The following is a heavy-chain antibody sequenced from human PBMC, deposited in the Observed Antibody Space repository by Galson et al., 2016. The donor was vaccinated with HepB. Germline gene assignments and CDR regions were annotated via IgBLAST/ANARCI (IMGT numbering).Heavy chain of an antibody. CDR3: ARVVTSMAAANRGFGS. CDR1: GFTFSSYG. J-gene: IGHJ5*02. Sequence: SLRLSCAASGFTFSSYGMHWVRPAPGKGLEWVAVISYDGSNQYYADSVKGRFTISRDDVENSPYLQMNSLRAEDTALYYCARVVTSMAAANRGFGSWGQGTQVVVSS. CDR2: ISYDGSNQ. V-gene: IGHV3-30*03. D-gene: IGHD6-13*01.